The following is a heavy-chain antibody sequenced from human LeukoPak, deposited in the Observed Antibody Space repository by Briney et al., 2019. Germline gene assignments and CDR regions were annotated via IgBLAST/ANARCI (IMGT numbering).Heavy chain of an antibody. D-gene: IGHD4-17*01. CDR3: AKGPVTTRNGYLDY. Sequence: GSLRLSSAASGFTFSTYAMSWVRQAPGKGLEWVSGISGSGGYTYYADSVKGRLTISRDNSKNTLYLQMNSLRAEDTAVYYCAKGPVTTRNGYLDYWGQGTLVTVSS. CDR2: ISGSGGYT. V-gene: IGHV3-23*01. J-gene: IGHJ4*02. CDR1: GFTFSTYA.